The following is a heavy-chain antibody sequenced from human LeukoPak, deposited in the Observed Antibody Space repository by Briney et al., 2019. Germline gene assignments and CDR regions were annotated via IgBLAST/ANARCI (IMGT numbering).Heavy chain of an antibody. Sequence: TSETLSLTCTVSGGSISSGGYCWSWVRQHPGKGLEWIGFIYYSGSSYYNPSLKSRVTISADTSKNQFSLKLSSVTAADTAVYYCARACSCGALSVYWYFDLWGRGTLVTVSS. J-gene: IGHJ2*01. CDR3: ARACSCGALSVYWYFDL. D-gene: IGHD2-21*01. V-gene: IGHV4-31*03. CDR1: GGSISSGGYC. CDR2: IYYSGSS.